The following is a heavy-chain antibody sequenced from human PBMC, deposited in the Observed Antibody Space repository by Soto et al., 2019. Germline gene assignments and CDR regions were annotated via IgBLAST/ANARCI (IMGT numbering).Heavy chain of an antibody. CDR3: ARYVSPRYDILTVYLPNWFDP. Sequence: ASVKVSCKASGYTFTGYYMHWVRQAPGQGLEWMGWINPNRGGTNYAQKFQGWVTMTRDTSISTAYMELSRLRSDDTAVYYCARYVSPRYDILTVYLPNWFDPWGQGTLVTVSS. D-gene: IGHD3-9*01. V-gene: IGHV1-2*04. J-gene: IGHJ5*02. CDR2: INPNRGGT. CDR1: GYTFTGYY.